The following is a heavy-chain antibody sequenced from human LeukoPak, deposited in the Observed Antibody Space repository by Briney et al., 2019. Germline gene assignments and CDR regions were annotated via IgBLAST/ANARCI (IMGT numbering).Heavy chain of an antibody. J-gene: IGHJ5*02. D-gene: IGHD5-18*01. CDR2: ISSTGRYI. CDR3: ARGPGHTPMAS. Sequence: PGGSLRLSCAASGFTINDYHMTWIRQAPGKGLEWVSYISSTGRYINYADSVKGRFTISRDNAENSLYLQMNSLRAEDTAVYYCARGPGHTPMASWGQGTLVTVSS. V-gene: IGHV3-11*05. CDR1: GFTINDYH.